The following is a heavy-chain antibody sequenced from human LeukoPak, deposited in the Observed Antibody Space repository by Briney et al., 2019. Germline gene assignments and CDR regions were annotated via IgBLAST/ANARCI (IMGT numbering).Heavy chain of an antibody. V-gene: IGHV3-33*01. CDR2: IWYDGSNK. Sequence: PRRSLRLSCAASGFTFSSYGMHWVRQAPGKGLEWVAVIWYDGSNKYYADSVKGRFTISRDNSKNTLYLQMNSLRVEDTAVYYCARERRPLLWFGELLFVGMDVWGKGTTVTVSS. CDR1: GFTFSSYG. CDR3: ARERRPLLWFGELLFVGMDV. J-gene: IGHJ6*04. D-gene: IGHD3-10*01.